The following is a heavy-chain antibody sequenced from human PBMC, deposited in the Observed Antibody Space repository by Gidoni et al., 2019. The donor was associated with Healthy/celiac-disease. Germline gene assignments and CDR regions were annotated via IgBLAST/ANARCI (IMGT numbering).Heavy chain of an antibody. CDR3: AKDRAHTNYYYYYGMDV. CDR1: GFTFSRYG. V-gene: IGHV3-30*18. CDR2: ISYDGSNK. Sequence: QVQLVESGGGVVQPGRSLRLSCAASGFTFSRYGMPWVRQAPGKGLEWVAVISYDGSNKYYADSVKGRFTISRDNSKNTLYLQMNSLRAEDTAVYYCAKDRAHTNYYYYYGMDVWGQGTTVTVSS. J-gene: IGHJ6*02.